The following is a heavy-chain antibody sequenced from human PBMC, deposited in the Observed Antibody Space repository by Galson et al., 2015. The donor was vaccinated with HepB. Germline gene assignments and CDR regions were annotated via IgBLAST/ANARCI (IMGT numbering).Heavy chain of an antibody. CDR2: INPNSGGT. J-gene: IGHJ4*02. CDR1: GYTFTGYY. D-gene: IGHD5/OR15-5a*01. V-gene: IGHV1-2*02. CDR3: ARTSGPTLYDPDFDY. Sequence: SVKVSCKASGYTFTGYYMHWVRQAPGQGLEWMGWINPNSGGTNYAQKFQGRVTMTRDTSISTAYMELSRLRSDDTAVYYCARTSGPTLYDPDFDYWGQGTLVTVSS.